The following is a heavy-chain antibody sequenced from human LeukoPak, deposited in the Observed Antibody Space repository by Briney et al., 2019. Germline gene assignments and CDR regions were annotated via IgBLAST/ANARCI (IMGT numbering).Heavy chain of an antibody. CDR3: VRDVPFWSTQYAVYYTMDV. J-gene: IGHJ6*02. V-gene: IGHV3-33*08. CDR2: ILSDGSKE. Sequence: GGSLRLSCAASGFTFSSYGMHWVRQAPGKGLEWVAVILSDGSKEFYTDSVKGRFTISRDNSKNTLYLQMNSLRAEDTAVYYCVRDVPFWSTQYAVYYTMDVWGQGTTVTVSS. D-gene: IGHD3-3*01. CDR1: GFTFSSYG.